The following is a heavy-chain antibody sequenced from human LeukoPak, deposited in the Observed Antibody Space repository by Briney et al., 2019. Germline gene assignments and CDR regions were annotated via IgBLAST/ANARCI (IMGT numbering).Heavy chain of an antibody. J-gene: IGHJ4*02. CDR3: TRDETGIDY. Sequence: GGSLRLSCAASGFIFDDFGMTWVRQAPGKGLEWVSSINWNGDITPYADSVKGRFTISRDNAKNALYLQMNSLRPEDTALYFCTRDETGIDYWGQGTLVTVSS. D-gene: IGHD1-1*01. V-gene: IGHV3-20*04. CDR1: GFIFDDFG. CDR2: INWNGDIT.